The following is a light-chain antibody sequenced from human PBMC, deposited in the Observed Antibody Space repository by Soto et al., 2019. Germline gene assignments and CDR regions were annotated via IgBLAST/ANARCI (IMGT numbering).Light chain of an antibody. CDR1: QSLLHSDGYNY. J-gene: IGKJ1*01. V-gene: IGKV2-28*01. CDR2: LAS. Sequence: DVVMTQSPLSLPVTPGEPASISCRSSQSLLHSDGYNYLDWYLQKPGQSPQLLIYLASNLASGVPDRFSGSGSGTDFTLKISRVEAEDVGVYYCMQGLHIPQAFGQGTKVEIK. CDR3: MQGLHIPQA.